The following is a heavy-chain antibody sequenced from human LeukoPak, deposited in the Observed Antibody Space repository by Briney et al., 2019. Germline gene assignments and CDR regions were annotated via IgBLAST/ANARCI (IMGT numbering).Heavy chain of an antibody. Sequence: PGGSLRLSCAASGFTVSSNYMSWVRQAPGKGLEWVPVIYSGGSTYYADSVKGRFSISRDNSKNTLYLQMNSLRAEDTAVYYCARGPYSSSWYYFDYWGQGTLVTVSS. CDR1: GFTVSSNY. CDR3: ARGPYSSSWYYFDY. V-gene: IGHV3-53*01. D-gene: IGHD6-13*01. CDR2: IYSGGST. J-gene: IGHJ4*02.